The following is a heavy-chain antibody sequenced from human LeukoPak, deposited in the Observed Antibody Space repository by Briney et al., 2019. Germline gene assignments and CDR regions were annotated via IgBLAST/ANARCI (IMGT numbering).Heavy chain of an antibody. Sequence: GGSLRLSCAASGFTVSSNYMSWVRQAPGKGLEWVSVIYSGGSTYYADSVKGRFTISRDSSKNTLYLQMNSLRAEDTAVYYCAAPDPTYYDFWSGYYAFDIWGQGIMVTVSS. D-gene: IGHD3-3*01. V-gene: IGHV3-53*01. CDR1: GFTVSSNY. CDR3: AAPDPTYYDFWSGYYAFDI. J-gene: IGHJ3*02. CDR2: IYSGGST.